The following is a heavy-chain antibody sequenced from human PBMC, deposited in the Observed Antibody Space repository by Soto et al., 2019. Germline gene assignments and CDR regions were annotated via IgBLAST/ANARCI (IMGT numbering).Heavy chain of an antibody. CDR2: IYYSGST. CDR1: GGSISSYY. J-gene: IGHJ5*02. CDR3: AGGVGTVVDRNWFDP. Sequence: QVQLQESGPGLVKPAETLSLTCTVSGGSISSYYWSWIRQPPGKGLEWIGYIYYSGSTNYNPSLNSRVTLAVDTSTNQFSLKLSSVTAADTAVYYCAGGVGTVVDRNWFDPWGQGTLVTVSS. D-gene: IGHD1-26*01. V-gene: IGHV4-59*01.